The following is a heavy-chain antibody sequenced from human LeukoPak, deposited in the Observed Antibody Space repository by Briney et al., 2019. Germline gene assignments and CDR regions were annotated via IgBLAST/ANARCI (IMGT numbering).Heavy chain of an antibody. V-gene: IGHV3-23*01. Sequence: GGSLRLSCAASGFTFSSYAMTWVRQAPGKGLEWVSIISGSGASTYYADSVKGRFTVSRDNSKNTLYLQMNSLRAEDTAVYYCAKDLSPRVTTVTTGYFQHWGQGTLVTVSS. CDR2: ISGSGAST. J-gene: IGHJ1*01. D-gene: IGHD4-17*01. CDR1: GFTFSSYA. CDR3: AKDLSPRVTTVTTGYFQH.